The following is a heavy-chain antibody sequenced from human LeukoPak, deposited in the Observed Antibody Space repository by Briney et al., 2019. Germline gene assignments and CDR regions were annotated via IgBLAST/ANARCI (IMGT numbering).Heavy chain of an antibody. V-gene: IGHV3-23*01. D-gene: IGHD3-22*01. CDR3: AADYYDSSGYYDHDAFDI. Sequence: GGSLRLSCAASGFTFSSYAMSWVRQAPGKGLEWVSAISGSGGSTYYADSVKGRFTISRDNAKNSLYLQMNSLRAEDTALYYCAADYYDSSGYYDHDAFDIWGQGTMVTVSS. J-gene: IGHJ3*02. CDR1: GFTFSSYA. CDR2: ISGSGGST.